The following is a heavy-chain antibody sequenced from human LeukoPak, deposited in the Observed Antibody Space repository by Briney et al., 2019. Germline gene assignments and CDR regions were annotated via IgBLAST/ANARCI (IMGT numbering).Heavy chain of an antibody. J-gene: IGHJ6*03. V-gene: IGHV1-18*01. Sequence: ASVKVSCKASGYTFTSYGISWVRQAPGQGREWMGWTSAYNGNTNYAQKLQGRLTTTTDTSTSTAYMELRSLRSDDTAVYYCARVLEYSYGYYYYMDVWGKGTTVTVSS. CDR1: GYTFTSYG. CDR3: ARVLEYSYGYYYYMDV. CDR2: TSAYNGNT. D-gene: IGHD5-18*01.